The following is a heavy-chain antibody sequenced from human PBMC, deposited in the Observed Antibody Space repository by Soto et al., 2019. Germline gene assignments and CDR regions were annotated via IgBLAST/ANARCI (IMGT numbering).Heavy chain of an antibody. J-gene: IGHJ4*02. Sequence: GGSLRLSCAASGFTFSSYSMNWVRQAPGKGLEWVSYISSSSSTIYYADSVKGRFTISRDNAKNSLYLQMNSLRDEDTAVYYCARDTLMGGVVNPFFDYWGQGTLVTVSS. CDR3: ARDTLMGGVVNPFFDY. CDR1: GFTFSSYS. CDR2: ISSSSSTI. V-gene: IGHV3-48*02. D-gene: IGHD3-3*01.